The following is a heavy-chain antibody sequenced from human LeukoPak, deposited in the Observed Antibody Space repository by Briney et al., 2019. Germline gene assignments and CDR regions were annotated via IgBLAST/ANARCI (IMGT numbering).Heavy chain of an antibody. D-gene: IGHD6-13*01. CDR3: ASSSIAAAWGAFDI. J-gene: IGHJ3*02. V-gene: IGHV3-53*01. CDR1: GLSVSSNY. Sequence: GGSLRLSCAASGLSVSSNYMNWVRKAPGKGLEWVSVFYSGGSTYYADSVKGRFTISRDNSKNTLYLQMNSLRAEDTAVYYCASSSIAAAWGAFDIWGQGTMVTVSS. CDR2: FYSGGST.